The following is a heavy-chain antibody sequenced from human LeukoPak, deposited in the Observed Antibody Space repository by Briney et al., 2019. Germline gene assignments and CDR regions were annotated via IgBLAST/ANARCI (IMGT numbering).Heavy chain of an antibody. Sequence: PGGSLRLSCAASGFTFSSYEMNWVRQAPGKGLEWVSYISSSGSTIYYADSVEGRFTISRDNAKNSLYLQMNSLRAEDTAVYYCARGQYYDSSGYSGGMDVWGQGTTVTVSS. V-gene: IGHV3-48*03. CDR3: ARGQYYDSSGYSGGMDV. CDR2: ISSSGSTI. J-gene: IGHJ6*02. D-gene: IGHD3-22*01. CDR1: GFTFSSYE.